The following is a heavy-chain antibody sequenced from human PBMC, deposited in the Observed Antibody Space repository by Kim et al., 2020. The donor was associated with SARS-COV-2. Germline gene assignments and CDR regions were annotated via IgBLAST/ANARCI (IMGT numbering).Heavy chain of an antibody. J-gene: IGHJ6*02. CDR3: ASCGGNSFWHYYYYGMDV. CDR2: ISSSGRTI. Sequence: GGSLRLSCAPSGFTFSSYEMNWVRQAPGKGLEWISYISSSGRTIHYTDSVKGRFIISRDNAKNSLYLQMNSLRAEDTAVYYCASCGGNSFWHYYYYGMDVWGQGTTVTVSS. D-gene: IGHD2-21*02. V-gene: IGHV3-48*03. CDR1: GFTFSSYE.